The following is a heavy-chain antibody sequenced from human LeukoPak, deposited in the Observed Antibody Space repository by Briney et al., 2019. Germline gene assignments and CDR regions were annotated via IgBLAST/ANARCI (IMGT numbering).Heavy chain of an antibody. CDR2: ISGTGTGGIT. V-gene: IGHV3-23*01. CDR3: AKSTAAGLGVIDF. Sequence: GGSLRLSCAASGFTFSSYAMSWVRQAPGKGLEWVSAISGTGTGGITYSADSVKGRFTISREISKNTLYLLMNSLRAEDTALYYCAKSTAAGLGVIDFWGQGTLVTVSS. CDR1: GFTFSSYA. D-gene: IGHD6-13*01. J-gene: IGHJ4*02.